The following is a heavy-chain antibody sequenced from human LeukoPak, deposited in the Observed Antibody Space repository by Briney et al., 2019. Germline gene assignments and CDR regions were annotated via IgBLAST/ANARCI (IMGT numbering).Heavy chain of an antibody. J-gene: IGHJ4*02. V-gene: IGHV3-23*01. Sequence: GGSLRLSCAASGFSFSGHAMSWVRQAPGKRLEWVSAISGGGTETYDADFVKGRFTISRDNSKNTLYLQMNSLRAEDTALYYCARLRNLVTTNLGIDYWGQGTLLTVSS. D-gene: IGHD4-17*01. CDR3: ARLRNLVTTNLGIDY. CDR2: ISGGGTET. CDR1: GFSFSGHA.